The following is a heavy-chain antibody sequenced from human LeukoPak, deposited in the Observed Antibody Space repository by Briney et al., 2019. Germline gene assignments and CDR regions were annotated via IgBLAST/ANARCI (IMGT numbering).Heavy chain of an antibody. Sequence: GGSLRLSCAASGFTFSSYGMHWVRQAPGKGLEWVAFIRYDGSNKYYADSVKGRFTISRDNSKNTLYLQMNSLRAEDTAVYYCANNPIVVVPAAPYYYYYYMDVWGKGTTVTISS. CDR2: IRYDGSNK. V-gene: IGHV3-30*02. J-gene: IGHJ6*03. CDR3: ANNPIVVVPAAPYYYYYYMDV. D-gene: IGHD2-2*01. CDR1: GFTFSSYG.